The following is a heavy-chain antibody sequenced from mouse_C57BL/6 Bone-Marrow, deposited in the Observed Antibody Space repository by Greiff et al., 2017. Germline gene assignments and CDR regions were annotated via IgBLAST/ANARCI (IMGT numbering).Heavy chain of an antibody. V-gene: IGHV1-54*01. Sequence: VQLQQSGAELVRPGTSVKVSCKASGYAFTNYLIQWVKQRPGQGLEWIGVINPGSGGTNYNEKFKGKATLTADKSSSTAYMQLSSLTSEDSAVYCCARADSSIIGYFDVWGTGTTVTVSS. D-gene: IGHD1-1*01. J-gene: IGHJ1*03. CDR1: GYAFTNYL. CDR3: ARADSSIIGYFDV. CDR2: INPGSGGT.